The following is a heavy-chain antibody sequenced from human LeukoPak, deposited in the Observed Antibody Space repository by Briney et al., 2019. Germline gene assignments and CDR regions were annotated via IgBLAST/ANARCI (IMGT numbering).Heavy chain of an antibody. D-gene: IGHD2-2*01. CDR2: INPNSGGT. J-gene: IGHJ3*02. Sequence: ASVKVSCKASGYTFTGYYMHGVRQAPGQGLEWMGWINPNSGGTNYAQKFQGWVTMTRDTSISTAYMELSRLRSADTAVYYCARAPSRDVVVPAVDRGAFDIWGQGTMVTVSS. V-gene: IGHV1-2*04. CDR3: ARAPSRDVVVPAVDRGAFDI. CDR1: GYTFTGYY.